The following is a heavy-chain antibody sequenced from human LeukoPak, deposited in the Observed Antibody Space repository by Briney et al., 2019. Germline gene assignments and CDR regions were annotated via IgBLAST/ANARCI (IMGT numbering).Heavy chain of an antibody. CDR2: VNPSGGTT. D-gene: IGHD1-1*01. V-gene: IGHV1-46*01. J-gene: IGHJ3*02. CDR1: GYNFINYS. Sequence: ASVKVSCNASGYNFINYSIHWVRQAPGQGFEWMGAVNPSGGTTTYAQKFQGRVTMTRDTSTTTVYMQLSSLRSEDTAMYYCARVGNFLDAFDIWGQGTMVTVSS. CDR3: ARVGNFLDAFDI.